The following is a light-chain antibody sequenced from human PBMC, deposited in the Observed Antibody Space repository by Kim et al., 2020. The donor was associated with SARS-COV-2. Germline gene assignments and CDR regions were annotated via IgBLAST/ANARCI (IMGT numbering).Light chain of an antibody. J-gene: IGKJ2*01. Sequence: STLSAFVGDRVIITCRASQSNSMWLAWYQQKPRKAPKLLISKASSLQSGVPSRFSGSGSGTEFTLTISSLQPDDFATYYCQQYDNYFGQGTKLEI. V-gene: IGKV1-5*03. CDR2: KAS. CDR3: QQYDNY. CDR1: QSNSMW.